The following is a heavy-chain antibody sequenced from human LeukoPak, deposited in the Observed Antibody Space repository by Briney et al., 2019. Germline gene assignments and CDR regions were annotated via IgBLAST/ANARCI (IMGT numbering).Heavy chain of an antibody. CDR1: GFTLEDYT. CDR3: SRDDHYTGGWLPLD. D-gene: IGHD2-8*02. Sequence: PGGSLRLSCAASGFTLEDYTMHWVRQAPGKGLEWVSLITWDGGSTYYADPVKGRFTISRDNSKNTLYLQMNNLRPEDTAVYYCSRDDHYTGGWLPLDWGQGTLVTVSS. V-gene: IGHV3-43*01. CDR2: ITWDGGST. J-gene: IGHJ4*02.